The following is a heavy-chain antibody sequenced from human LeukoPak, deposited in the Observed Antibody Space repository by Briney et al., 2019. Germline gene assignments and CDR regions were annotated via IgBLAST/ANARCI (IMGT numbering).Heavy chain of an antibody. CDR1: GFTLTDYY. CDR3: ARGQWLPDAFDI. Sequence: GGALKLSLAGSGFTLTDYYNRWIRRAPREGLERISYISKSSDTIHYADSVKGRFTISRDNAKNSVFLQVNSLRAEDTAVYYCARGQWLPDAFDIWGQGIMVTVSS. D-gene: IGHD3-22*01. J-gene: IGHJ3*02. V-gene: IGHV3-11*01. CDR2: ISKSSDTI.